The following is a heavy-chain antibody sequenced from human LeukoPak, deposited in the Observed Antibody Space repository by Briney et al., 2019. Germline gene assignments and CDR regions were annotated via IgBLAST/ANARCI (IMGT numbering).Heavy chain of an antibody. J-gene: IGHJ3*01. D-gene: IGHD2-21*01. V-gene: IGHV3-23*01. CDR1: GFTFSSYA. Sequence: PGGSLRLSCAASGFTFSSYAMSWVRQAPGKGLEWVSAISGSGGSTYYADSVEGRYTISRDNVKNTLYLQMNSLRAEDTAVYYCGRGGAGLADVWGQGTLVIVSS. CDR3: GRGGAGLADV. CDR2: ISGSGGST.